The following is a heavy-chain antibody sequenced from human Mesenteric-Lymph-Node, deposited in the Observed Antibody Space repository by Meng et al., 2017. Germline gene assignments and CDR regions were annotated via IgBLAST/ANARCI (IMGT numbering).Heavy chain of an antibody. D-gene: IGHD1-1*01. CDR3: ARHPSWGTGSIHF. Sequence: QRRLQGSGPGLVKPSETLSFSSSVSGGSISSYYWSWIRQPPGKGLEWIAYIHSSGSPNYNPSLKSRVTMSVDTSKNQFSLNMRSVTAADTAVYYCARHPSWGTGSIHFWGQGTLVTVSS. V-gene: IGHV4-59*08. J-gene: IGHJ4*02. CDR2: IHSSGSP. CDR1: GGSISSYY.